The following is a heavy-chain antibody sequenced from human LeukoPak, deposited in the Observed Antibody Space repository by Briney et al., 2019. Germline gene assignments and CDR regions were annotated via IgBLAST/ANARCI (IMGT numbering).Heavy chain of an antibody. CDR2: IYYSGST. CDR1: GGSISSYY. J-gene: IGHJ4*02. V-gene: IGHV4-59*01. D-gene: IGHD5-18*01. Sequence: SETLSLNCTVSGGSISSYYWSWIRQPPGKGLEWIGYIYYSGSTNYNPSLKSRVTISVDTSKNQFSLKLSSVTAADTAVYYCARVRLWLDYWGQGTLVTVSS. CDR3: ARVRLWLDY.